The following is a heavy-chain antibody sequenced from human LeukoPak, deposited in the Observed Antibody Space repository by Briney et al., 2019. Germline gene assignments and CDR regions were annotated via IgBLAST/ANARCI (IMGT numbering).Heavy chain of an antibody. CDR2: ISAYNGNT. CDR3: ARENIFERSRVDY. V-gene: IGHV1-18*04. D-gene: IGHD2/OR15-2a*01. J-gene: IGHJ4*02. Sequence: ASVKVSCKASGYTFTNYVINWVRQAPGQGLEWVGWISAYNGNTNYTQKFQGRLTITMDTSTSTAYMELRSLRSDDTAVYFCARENIFERSRVDYWGQGTLVTVSS. CDR1: GYTFTNYV.